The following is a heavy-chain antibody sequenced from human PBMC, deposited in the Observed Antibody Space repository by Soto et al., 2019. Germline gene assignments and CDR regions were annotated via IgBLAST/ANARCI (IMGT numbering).Heavy chain of an antibody. CDR1: GFTFSSYG. CDR2: ISYDGSNK. Sequence: QVQLVESGGGVVQPGRSLRLSCAASGFTFSSYGMHWVRQAPGKGLEWVAVISYDGSNKYYAGSVKGRFTISRGNSKNIPYLKISSLRAEDTAVYYGENEPYYCMGVWGRSSTVTVSS. V-gene: IGHV3-30*18. J-gene: IGHJ6*01. CDR3: ENEPYYCMGV.